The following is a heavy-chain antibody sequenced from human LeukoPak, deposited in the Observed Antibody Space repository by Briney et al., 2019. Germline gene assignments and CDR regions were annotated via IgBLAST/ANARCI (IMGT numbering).Heavy chain of an antibody. D-gene: IGHD2-8*01. CDR2: ISSSSSTI. CDR1: GFTFSSYS. CDR3: ARAARQYIVLKREPYYFDY. V-gene: IGHV3-48*01. J-gene: IGHJ4*02. Sequence: GGSLRLSCAASGFTFSSYSMNWVRQAPGKGLEWVSYISSSSSTIYYADSVKGRFTISRDNAKSSLYLQMNSLRAEDTAVYYCARAARQYIVLKREPYYFDYWGQGTLVTVSS.